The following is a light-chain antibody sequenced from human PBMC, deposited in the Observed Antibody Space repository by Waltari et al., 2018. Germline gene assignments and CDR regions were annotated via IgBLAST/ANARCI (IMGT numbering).Light chain of an antibody. Sequence: QSALTQPASVSGSPGQSITISCTGTSSDAGGYNYVSCYQQHPGEGPKLIIYDVNNRPSGVSNRFFGSESGNTASLTISGLQAEDEADYYCNSYTSSSTYVFGTGTKVTVL. CDR1: SSDAGGYNY. CDR2: DVN. CDR3: NSYTSSSTYV. V-gene: IGLV2-14*03. J-gene: IGLJ1*01.